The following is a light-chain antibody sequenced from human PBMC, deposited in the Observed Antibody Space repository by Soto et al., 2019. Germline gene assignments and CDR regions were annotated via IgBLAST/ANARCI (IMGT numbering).Light chain of an antibody. CDR1: QSISNY. J-gene: IGKJ3*01. V-gene: IGKV1-39*01. CDR2: AAS. Sequence: DIPMTQSPSSLSASVGDSVTITCRASQSISNYLNWYQQKPGKAPKLLVYAASSLQSGVPSRFSGSASGTDFTLTISSLQPEDFATYYCQQSYSTPFTFGPGTKVDIK. CDR3: QQSYSTPFT.